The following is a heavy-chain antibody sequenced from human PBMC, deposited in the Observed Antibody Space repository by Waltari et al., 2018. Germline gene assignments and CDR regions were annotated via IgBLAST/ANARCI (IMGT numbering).Heavy chain of an antibody. Sequence: QVQLVESGGGVVQPGRSLRLSCAASGFTFSSYAMHWVRQAPGKGLDWVAVISYDGSNKYYADSVKSRFTISRDNSKNTLYLQMNSRRAEDTAVYYCARDSPFPWGQGTMVTVSS. D-gene: IGHD2-21*01. J-gene: IGHJ3*01. CDR2: ISYDGSNK. CDR1: GFTFSSYA. V-gene: IGHV3-30-3*01. CDR3: ARDSPFP.